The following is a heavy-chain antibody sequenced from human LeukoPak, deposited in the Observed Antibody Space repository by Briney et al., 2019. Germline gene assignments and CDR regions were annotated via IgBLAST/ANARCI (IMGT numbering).Heavy chain of an antibody. CDR1: GYTFTSYG. Sequence: ASVKVSCKASGYTFTSYGISWVRQAPGQGLEWMGWISAYNGNTNYAQKLQGRVTMTTDTSTSTAYMELRSLRSDDTAVYYCARDPHPDTAMVYHYYYYGMDAWGQGTTVTVSS. J-gene: IGHJ6*02. CDR2: ISAYNGNT. D-gene: IGHD5-18*01. CDR3: ARDPHPDTAMVYHYYYYGMDA. V-gene: IGHV1-18*01.